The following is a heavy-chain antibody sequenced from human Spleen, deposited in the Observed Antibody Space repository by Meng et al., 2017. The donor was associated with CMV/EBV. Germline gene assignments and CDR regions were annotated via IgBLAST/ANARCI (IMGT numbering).Heavy chain of an antibody. D-gene: IGHD2-2*01. V-gene: IGHV1-58*01. CDR1: GLTVTTSS. CDR2: IVVGSGNT. J-gene: IGHJ4*02. CDR3: AAVGYWSNFYKSNLDF. Sequence: SVKVSCKTSGLTVTTSSVQWVRQARGQRLEWIGWIVVGSGNTNYAQKFQERVTITWDSSTSTAYMELSSLTPEDTAVYYCAAVGYWSNFYKSNLDFWGQGTLVTVSS.